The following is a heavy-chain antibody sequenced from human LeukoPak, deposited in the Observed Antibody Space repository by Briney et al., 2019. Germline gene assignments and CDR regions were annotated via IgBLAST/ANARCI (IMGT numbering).Heavy chain of an antibody. V-gene: IGHV3-11*01. CDR3: ARESGFGELFPYAFDI. Sequence: GGSLRLSCAASGFTFTDHYMSWVRQAPGKGLEWVSYISSGGDIIYYADSVKGRFTVSRDNAKNSLYLQMNSLRAEDTAVYYCARESGFGELFPYAFDIWGQGTVVTVSS. CDR2: ISSGGDII. D-gene: IGHD3-10*01. CDR1: GFTFTDHY. J-gene: IGHJ3*02.